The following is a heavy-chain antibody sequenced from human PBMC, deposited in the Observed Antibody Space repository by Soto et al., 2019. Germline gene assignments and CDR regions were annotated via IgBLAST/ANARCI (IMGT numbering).Heavy chain of an antibody. V-gene: IGHV4-31*02. CDR3: ARHQRINRGWHFDL. CDR1: GGSIDTSDYY. Sequence: SETLSLTCTVSGGSIDTSDYYWSWLRQQPGKGLEWIGYIFHSGDTYYNPSLTGRLAFSVDTSKNQFSLRLTSVTVADTALYFCARHQRINRGWHFDLWGRGTLVTVSS. J-gene: IGHJ2*01. CDR2: IFHSGDT. D-gene: IGHD3-10*01.